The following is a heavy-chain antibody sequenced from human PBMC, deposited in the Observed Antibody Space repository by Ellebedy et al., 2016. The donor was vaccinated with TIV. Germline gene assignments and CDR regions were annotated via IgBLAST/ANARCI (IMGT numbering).Heavy chain of an antibody. V-gene: IGHV4-39*01. Sequence: MPGGSLRLSCTVSGGSISSSSYYWGWIRQPPGKGLEWLGNIYYSGSTYYNPSLKSRVTISVDTSKKQFSLKLSSVTAADTAVYYCASLEMATILDAFDIWGQGTKVTVSS. J-gene: IGHJ3*02. CDR3: ASLEMATILDAFDI. CDR1: GGSISSSSYY. D-gene: IGHD5-24*01. CDR2: IYYSGST.